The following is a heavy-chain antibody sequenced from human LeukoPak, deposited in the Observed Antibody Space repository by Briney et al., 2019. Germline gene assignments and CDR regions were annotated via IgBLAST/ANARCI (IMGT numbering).Heavy chain of an antibody. Sequence: SETLSLTCTVSGGSISSSSYYWGWIRQPPGKGLEWIGSIYYSGSTYYNPSLKSRVTISVDTSKNQFSLKLSSVTAADTAVYYCARLRAYYYDSSGYCIDYWGQGTLVTVSS. CDR1: GGSISSSSYY. V-gene: IGHV4-39*01. CDR2: IYYSGST. J-gene: IGHJ4*02. CDR3: ARLRAYYYDSSGYCIDY. D-gene: IGHD3-22*01.